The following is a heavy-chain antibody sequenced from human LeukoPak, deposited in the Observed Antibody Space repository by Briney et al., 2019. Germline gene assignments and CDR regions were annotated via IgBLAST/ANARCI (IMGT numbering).Heavy chain of an antibody. V-gene: IGHV4-59*01. J-gene: IGHJ4*02. CDR3: AGKPSYCYDSSGYYGFDY. D-gene: IGHD3-22*01. CDR2: IYYSGST. Sequence: SETLSLTCTVSGGSISSYYWSWIRQPPGKGLEWIGYIYYSGSTNYNPSLKSRVTISVDTSKNQFSLKLSSVTAADTAVYYCAGKPSYCYDSSGYYGFDYWGQGTLVTVSS. CDR1: GGSISSYY.